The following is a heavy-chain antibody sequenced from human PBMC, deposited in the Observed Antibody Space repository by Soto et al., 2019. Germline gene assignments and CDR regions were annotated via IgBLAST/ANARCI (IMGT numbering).Heavy chain of an antibody. J-gene: IGHJ4*02. CDR1: GYTFTSYA. Sequence: QVQLVQSGAEVKKPGASVKVSCKASGYTFTSYAMHWVRQAPGQRLEWMGWINAGNGNTKYSQKFQGRVTITRDTSASTAYMELSSLRSEDTAVYYCARDDGGMRTYYYDSSGIDYWGQGTLVTVSS. V-gene: IGHV1-3*01. CDR2: INAGNGNT. CDR3: ARDDGGMRTYYYDSSGIDY. D-gene: IGHD3-22*01.